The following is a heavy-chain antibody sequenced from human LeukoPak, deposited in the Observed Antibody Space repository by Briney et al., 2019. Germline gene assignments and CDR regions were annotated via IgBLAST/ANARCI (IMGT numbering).Heavy chain of an antibody. CDR1: GFTFDDYA. Sequence: PGGSLRLSCAASGFTFDDYAMHWVRQAPGKGLEWVSGISWNSGSIGYADSVKGRFTISRDNAKNSLYLQMNSLRAEDTALYYCAKDLVLGGTTGFDYWGQGTLVTASS. D-gene: IGHD3-16*01. CDR3: AKDLVLGGTTGFDY. V-gene: IGHV3-9*01. J-gene: IGHJ4*02. CDR2: ISWNSGSI.